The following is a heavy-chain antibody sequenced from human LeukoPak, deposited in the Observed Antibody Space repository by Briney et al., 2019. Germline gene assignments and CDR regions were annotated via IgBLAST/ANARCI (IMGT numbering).Heavy chain of an antibody. D-gene: IGHD2-21*02. V-gene: IGHV3-23*01. Sequence: PGGSLRLSCAASGFTFDDYAMHWVRQAPGKGLEWVSGISGSGGSTYYADSVKGRFTISRDNSKNTLYLQMNSLRAEDTAVYYCAKPRDSIPNHDWFDPWGQGTLVTVSS. J-gene: IGHJ5*02. CDR3: AKPRDSIPNHDWFDP. CDR2: ISGSGGST. CDR1: GFTFDDYA.